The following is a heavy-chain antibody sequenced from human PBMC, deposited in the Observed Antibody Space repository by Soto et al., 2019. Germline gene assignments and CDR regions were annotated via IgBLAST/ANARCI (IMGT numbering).Heavy chain of an antibody. V-gene: IGHV4-34*01. CDR1: GGSFSGYY. CDR3: ARETTVTPRSYFDY. CDR2: IYHSGST. D-gene: IGHD4-17*01. J-gene: IGHJ4*02. Sequence: SETLSLTCAVYGGSFSGYYWSWIRQPPGKGLEWIGEIYHSGSTNYNPSLKSRVTISVDTSKNQFSLKLSSVTAADTAVYYCARETTVTPRSYFDYWGQGTLVTVSS.